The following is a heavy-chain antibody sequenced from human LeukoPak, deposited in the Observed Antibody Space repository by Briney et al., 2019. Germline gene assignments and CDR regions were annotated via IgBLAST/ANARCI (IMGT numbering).Heavy chain of an antibody. CDR2: ISGSGRST. CDR1: GFTFNNYA. D-gene: IGHD3-3*01. J-gene: IGHJ4*02. CDR3: AKSPHEWPSQNDY. Sequence: GGSLRLSCAASGFTFNNYAMSWVRQAPGKGLEWVSAISGSGRSTYYADSVKGRFTISRDNSRNTLYLQMNSLRAEDTAVYYCAKSPHEWPSQNDYWGQGTLVTVSS. V-gene: IGHV3-23*01.